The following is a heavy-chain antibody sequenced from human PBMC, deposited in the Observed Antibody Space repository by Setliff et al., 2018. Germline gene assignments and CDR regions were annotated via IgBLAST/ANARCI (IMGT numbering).Heavy chain of an antibody. J-gene: IGHJ4*02. Sequence: VASVKVSCKTSGYSFNGYGIAWVRQASGQGLEWMGWISPHTGNTYYTPNLHGRLTLTTDTSTSTAYMELRSLGSDDTAVYFCSRLVRFCTRTSCQRLSGGEFWGQGTLVTVSS. CDR1: GYSFNGYG. CDR3: SRLVRFCTRTSCQRLSGGEF. V-gene: IGHV1-18*01. D-gene: IGHD2-8*01. CDR2: ISPHTGNT.